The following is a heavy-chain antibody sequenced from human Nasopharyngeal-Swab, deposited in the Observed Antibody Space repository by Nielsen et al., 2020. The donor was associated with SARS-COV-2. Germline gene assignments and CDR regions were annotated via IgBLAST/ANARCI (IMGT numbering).Heavy chain of an antibody. CDR3: AKLAEVGTFVDY. V-gene: IGHV3-23*01. J-gene: IGHJ4*02. D-gene: IGHD1-26*01. CDR2: ISGSGGST. CDR1: GFTFSSYA. Sequence: GESLKISCASSGFTFSSYAMSWVRQAPGKGLEWVSAISGSGGSTYYADSVKGRFTISRDNSKNTLYLQMNSLRAEDTAVYYCAKLAEVGTFVDYWGQGTLVTVAS.